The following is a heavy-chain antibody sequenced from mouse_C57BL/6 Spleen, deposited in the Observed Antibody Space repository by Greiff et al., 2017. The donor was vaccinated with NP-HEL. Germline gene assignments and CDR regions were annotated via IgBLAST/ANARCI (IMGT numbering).Heavy chain of an antibody. V-gene: IGHV1-82*01. J-gene: IGHJ4*01. CDR2: IYPGDGDT. CDR1: GYAFSSSW. Sequence: QVQLKQSGPELVKPGASVTISCKASGYAFSSSWLNWVKQRPGKGLEWIGRIYPGDGDTNYNGKFKGKATLTADKSSSTAYPPLSSLTSEDSAVYFCARRDDDDDAYYTMDCWGRVTAVTVS. CDR3: ARRDDDDDAYYTMDC. D-gene: IGHD2-4*01.